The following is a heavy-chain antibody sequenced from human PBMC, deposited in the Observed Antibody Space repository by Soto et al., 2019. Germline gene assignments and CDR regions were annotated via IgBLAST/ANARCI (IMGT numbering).Heavy chain of an antibody. CDR3: AREGFSGYEALDY. Sequence: QVHLQESGPGLLKPSETLSLTCSVSGGPIRSYYLSWVRQAPGKGLEWIAYIAYTGITGYNTSLRSRVTISGDTSQNVFSLKMTSVTAADTAVYYCAREGFSGYEALDYWGQGILVTVSS. J-gene: IGHJ4*02. V-gene: IGHV4-59*01. CDR2: IAYTGIT. D-gene: IGHD5-12*01. CDR1: GGPIRSYY.